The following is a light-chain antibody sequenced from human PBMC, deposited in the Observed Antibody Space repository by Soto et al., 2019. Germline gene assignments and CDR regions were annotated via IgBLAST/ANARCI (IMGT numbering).Light chain of an antibody. J-gene: IGKJ5*01. V-gene: IGKV3-11*01. CDR3: QQRSNWPPIT. Sequence: EIVLTQSPATLSFSPGERATLSCRASQSVSSYLAWYQQKPGQAPRLLIYDASNRATGIPARFSGSGSGTDFTLTISSLEPEDFAVYYCQQRSNWPPITFGQGTRQE. CDR2: DAS. CDR1: QSVSSY.